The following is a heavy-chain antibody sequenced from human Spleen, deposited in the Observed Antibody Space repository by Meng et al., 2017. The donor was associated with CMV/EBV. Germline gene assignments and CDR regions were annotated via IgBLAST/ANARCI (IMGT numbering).Heavy chain of an antibody. V-gene: IGHV4-34*01. Sequence: SETLSLTCAVYGGSFSVYFWTWIRQPPGKGLEWVGEINHSGTTNYNPSLKSRVTISVDTSTNHFSLKLSSVTAADTAVYYCASPHPTYGMDVWGQGTTVTVSS. J-gene: IGHJ6*02. CDR1: GGSFSVYF. CDR3: ASPHPTYGMDV. CDR2: INHSGTT.